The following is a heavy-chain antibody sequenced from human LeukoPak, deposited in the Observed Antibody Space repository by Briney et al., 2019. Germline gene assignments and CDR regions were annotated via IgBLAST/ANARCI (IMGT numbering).Heavy chain of an antibody. CDR1: GGSFSGYY. J-gene: IGHJ4*02. CDR3: ARDYSSGIAGAGSSFNTPVFDY. CDR2: INPSGST. D-gene: IGHD6-19*01. Sequence: SETLSLTCAVYGGSFSGYYWSWIRQPPGKGLEWIGEINPSGSTNYNPSLKSRVTISVDTSKNQFSLKLSSVTAADTAVYYCARDYSSGIAGAGSSFNTPVFDYWGQGTLVTVSS. V-gene: IGHV4-34*01.